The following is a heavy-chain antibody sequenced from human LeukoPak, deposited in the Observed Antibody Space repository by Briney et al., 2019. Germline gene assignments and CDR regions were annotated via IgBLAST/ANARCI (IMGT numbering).Heavy chain of an antibody. CDR2: IIPIFGTA. D-gene: IGHD2-15*01. J-gene: IGHJ4*02. CDR1: GGSFSSAA. CDR3: GRKAGDCGGGSCYSIDY. Sequence: ASLKVSSKAFGGSFSSAAISWVREAPGQGLEWMGGIIPIFGTANYAQKIQGRVTITTDESTSTAYMEVSSLRSEDTAVYYCGRKAGDCGGGSCYSIDYWGQGTLVTVSS. V-gene: IGHV1-69*05.